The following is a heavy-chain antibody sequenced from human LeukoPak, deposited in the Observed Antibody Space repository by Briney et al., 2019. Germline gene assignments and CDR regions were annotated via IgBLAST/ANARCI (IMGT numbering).Heavy chain of an antibody. Sequence: ASVKVSCTASGYTFTSYSISWVRQAPGQGLEWMGWISAHNGNTIYAQKVKGRVTMTTDTSTSTAYMELRSLKSDDTAVYYCARASYCSGGSCYSDYWGQGTLVTVSS. D-gene: IGHD2-15*01. CDR3: ARASYCSGGSCYSDY. J-gene: IGHJ4*02. CDR1: GYTFTSYS. V-gene: IGHV1-18*01. CDR2: ISAHNGNT.